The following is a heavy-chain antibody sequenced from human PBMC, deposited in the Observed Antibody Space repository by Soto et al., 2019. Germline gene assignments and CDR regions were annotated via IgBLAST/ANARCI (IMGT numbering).Heavy chain of an antibody. CDR3: VRVGDYSTGPCFDY. V-gene: IGHV1-2*02. CDR2: INPTTGGT. Sequence: ASVKVSCKASGYSLTEYYLHWVRQAPGQGLEWMGWINPTTGGTTYAQKFEGRVTMTRDRSVNTAYMELNSLRAEDTAVFFCVRVGDYSTGPCFDYWGQGILVTVSS. CDR1: GYSLTEYY. D-gene: IGHD4-17*01. J-gene: IGHJ4*02.